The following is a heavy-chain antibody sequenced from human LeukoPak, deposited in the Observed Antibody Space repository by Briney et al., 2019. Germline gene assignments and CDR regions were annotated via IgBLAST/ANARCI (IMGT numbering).Heavy chain of an antibody. V-gene: IGHV4-4*07. D-gene: IGHD3-3*02. J-gene: IGHJ6*03. Sequence: PSETLSPTCTVSGGSISSYYWSWIRQPAGKGLEWIGRIYTSGSTDYNPSLKSRVTMSVDTSKNQFSLKLSSVTAADTAVYYCARDSNPEDYYYYYMDVWGKGTTVTISS. CDR1: GGSISSYY. CDR3: ARDSNPEDYYYYYMDV. CDR2: IYTSGST.